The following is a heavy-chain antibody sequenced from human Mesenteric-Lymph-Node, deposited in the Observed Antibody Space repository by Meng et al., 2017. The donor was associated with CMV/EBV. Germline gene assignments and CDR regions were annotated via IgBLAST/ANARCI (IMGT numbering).Heavy chain of an antibody. CDR2: VIPMLGIV. V-gene: IGHV1-69*10. J-gene: IGHJ6*02. CDR3: ARDYYIVVVPALAYGMDV. D-gene: IGHD2-2*01. CDR1: GYTFTSDY. Sequence: SVKVSCKASGYTFTSDYIHWVRQAPGQGLEWMGGVIPMLGIVNYAQKFQGRVTITADKSTSTAYMELSSLRSEDTAVYYCARDYYIVVVPALAYGMDVWGQGTTVTVSS.